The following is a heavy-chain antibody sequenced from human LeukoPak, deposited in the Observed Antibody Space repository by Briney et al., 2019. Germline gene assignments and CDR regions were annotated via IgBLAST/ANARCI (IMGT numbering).Heavy chain of an antibody. J-gene: IGHJ6*02. D-gene: IGHD3-22*01. V-gene: IGHV4-59*01. CDR1: GGSISSYY. CDR2: IYYSGST. CDR3: ARVNYYDSSGYPLDV. Sequence: SETLSLTCTVSGGSISSYYWSWFRQPPGKGLEWIGYIYYSGSTNYNPSLRSRVTISVDTSKNQFSLKLRSVTAADTAVYYCARVNYYDSSGYPLDVWGQGTTVTVSS.